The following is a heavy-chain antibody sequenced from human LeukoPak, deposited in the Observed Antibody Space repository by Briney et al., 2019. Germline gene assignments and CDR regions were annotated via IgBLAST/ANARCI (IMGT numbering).Heavy chain of an antibody. V-gene: IGHV3-30*02. J-gene: IGHJ6*04. Sequence: GGSLRLSCVASGFTFSAAGMHWVRQAPGKGLEWVAFIRIDGSSTYYADSVKGRFTISRDNSEGKLFLQMNSLRAEDSAVYFCAEDRVGPKHYLDVWGTGTTVTISS. CDR1: GFTFSAAG. CDR2: IRIDGSST. D-gene: IGHD1-26*01. CDR3: AEDRVGPKHYLDV.